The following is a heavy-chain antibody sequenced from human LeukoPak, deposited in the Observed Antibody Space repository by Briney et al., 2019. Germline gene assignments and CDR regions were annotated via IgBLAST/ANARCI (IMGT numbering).Heavy chain of an antibody. CDR3: AKQVDFWSGYFNY. D-gene: IGHD3-3*01. Sequence: GGSLRLSCAASTFIFSDYAMTWVRQAPGKGLEWVSTISGGGDATYYAHSVKGRFAVSRDNSKNTLYLQMNSLRAEDTAVYYCAKQVDFWSGYFNYWGQGTLVTVSS. V-gene: IGHV3-23*01. J-gene: IGHJ4*02. CDR2: ISGGGDAT. CDR1: TFIFSDYA.